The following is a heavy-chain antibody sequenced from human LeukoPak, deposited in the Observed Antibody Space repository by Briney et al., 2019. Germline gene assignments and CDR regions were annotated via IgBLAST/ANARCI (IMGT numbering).Heavy chain of an antibody. V-gene: IGHV3-48*03. CDR3: ARDGGIASAAGGGFDY. CDR1: GFTFSSYE. J-gene: IGHJ4*02. D-gene: IGHD6-13*01. CDR2: ISSSGSTI. Sequence: GGSLRLSCAASGFTFSSYEMNGVRQAPGKGLEWVSYISSSGSTIYYADSVKGRFTISRDNAKNSLYLQMNSLRAEDTAVYYCARDGGIASAAGGGFDYRRQGTLVTVSS.